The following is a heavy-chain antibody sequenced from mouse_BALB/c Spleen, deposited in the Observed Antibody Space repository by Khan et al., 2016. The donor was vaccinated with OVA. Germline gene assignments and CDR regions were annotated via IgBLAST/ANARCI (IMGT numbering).Heavy chain of an antibody. Sequence: QVQLKQSGAELAKPGASVKMSCKASGYTFINYWILWIKQRPGQGLEWIGYINPSTGYTEYNQNFKDKATLTADKSSSTAYMQLSSLTSEDSTVYYSARRGQRWDFDYWGQGTTLTVSS. D-gene: IGHD1-1*02. V-gene: IGHV1-7*01. J-gene: IGHJ2*01. CDR3: ARRGQRWDFDY. CDR1: GYTFINYW. CDR2: INPSTGYT.